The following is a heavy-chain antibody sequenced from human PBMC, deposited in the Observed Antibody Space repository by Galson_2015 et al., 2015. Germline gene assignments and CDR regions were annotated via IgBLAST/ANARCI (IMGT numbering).Heavy chain of an antibody. CDR1: GFTFSTSA. CDR3: ARALVYCGGDCYPRGAFDI. CDR2: ISSNGGNT. D-gene: IGHD2-21*02. V-gene: IGHV3-64D*06. J-gene: IGHJ3*02. Sequence: SLRLSCAVSGFTFSTSAMHWVRQAPGKGLESVSVISSNGGNTYHADSVKGRFTISRDNSKNTMYLQMSSLRPEDTAVYYCARALVYCGGDCYPRGAFDIWGQGTMVTVSS.